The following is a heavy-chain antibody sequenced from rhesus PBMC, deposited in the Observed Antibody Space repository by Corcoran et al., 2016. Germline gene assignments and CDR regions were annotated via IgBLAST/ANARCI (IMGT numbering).Heavy chain of an antibody. D-gene: IGHD4-17*01. V-gene: IGHV4-76*01. CDR2: IYGSSGST. CDR1: GYSISSGYD. CDR3: ARGLTTAAYYFDS. J-gene: IGHJ4*01. Sequence: QVQLQESGPGVVKPSETLSLTCAGSGYSISSGYDWSWIRQPPGKGLEWIGYIYGSSGSTNYTPSLKNRVTISKDTSKDQFSLKLSSVTAAGTAVYYCARGLTTAAYYFDSWGQGVLVTVSS.